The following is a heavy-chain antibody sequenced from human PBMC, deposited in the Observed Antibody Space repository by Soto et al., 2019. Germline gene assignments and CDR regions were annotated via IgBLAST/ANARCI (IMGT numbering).Heavy chain of an antibody. CDR3: ETTKVRDFWSGYYLDP. CDR2: FDPEDGET. J-gene: IGHJ5*02. V-gene: IGHV1-24*01. D-gene: IGHD3-3*01. Sequence: ASVKVSCKVSGYTLTELSIHWVRQAPGKGLEWMGGFDPEDGETIYAQKFQGRVTMTEDTSTDTAYMELSSLRSEDTAVYYCETTKVRDFWSGYYLDPWGQGTLVTVSS. CDR1: GYTLTELS.